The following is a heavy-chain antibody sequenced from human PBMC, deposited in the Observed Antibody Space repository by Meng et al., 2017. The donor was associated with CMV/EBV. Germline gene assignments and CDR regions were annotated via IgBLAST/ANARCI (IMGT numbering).Heavy chain of an antibody. D-gene: IGHD4-17*01. CDR3: TKDKSHTVYYYYGMDV. Sequence: GGSLRLSWAPSGFTFSSYAMSWVRQPPGKGLEWVSAIIGSGGSTYYADSVKGRFTISRDNSKNTLYLQKNSLRAEDTAVYYCTKDKSHTVYYYYGMDVWGQGTTVTVSS. CDR1: GFTFSSYA. CDR2: IIGSGGST. V-gene: IGHV3-23*01. J-gene: IGHJ6*02.